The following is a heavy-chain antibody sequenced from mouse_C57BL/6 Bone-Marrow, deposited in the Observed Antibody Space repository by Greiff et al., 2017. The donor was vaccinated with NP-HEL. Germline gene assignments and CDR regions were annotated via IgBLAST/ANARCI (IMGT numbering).Heavy chain of an antibody. J-gene: IGHJ3*01. V-gene: IGHV1-85*01. D-gene: IGHD2-4*01. CDR2: IYPRDGST. Sequence: VQRVESGPELVKPGASVKLSCKASGYTFTSYDINWVKQRPGQGLEWIGWIYPRDGSTKYNEKFKGKATLTVDTSSSPAYMERHSLTSEDSAVYFCARVGIYYDYFPFAYWGQGTLVTVSA. CDR3: ARVGIYYDYFPFAY. CDR1: GYTFTSYD.